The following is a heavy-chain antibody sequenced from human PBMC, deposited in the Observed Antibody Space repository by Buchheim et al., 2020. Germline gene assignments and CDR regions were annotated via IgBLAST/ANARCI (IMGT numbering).Heavy chain of an antibody. V-gene: IGHV1-8*01. CDR3: ARNTTLVQGAIVYQYGMDV. J-gene: IGHJ6*02. D-gene: IGHD3-10*01. Sequence: QGQLVQSGAEVKKPGASVKVSCKASGYTFTSYDINWVRQATGQGPEWMGWMNPNSGNTGYAQKFQGRVTMTRDTSISTAYMELTSLRSEDTAVYYCARNTTLVQGAIVYQYGMDVWGQGTT. CDR1: GYTFTSYD. CDR2: MNPNSGNT.